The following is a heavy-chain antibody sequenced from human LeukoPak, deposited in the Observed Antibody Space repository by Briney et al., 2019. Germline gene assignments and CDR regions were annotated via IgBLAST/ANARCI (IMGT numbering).Heavy chain of an antibody. Sequence: SETLSLTCAVYGGSLSGYIWSWIRQPPGKGLEYIGEISHSGSTTYNPSLTSRVTISKDTSKNQFSLKVISVTAADTAVYYCARHEFGSSSAAFDSWGQGTMVIVSS. CDR3: ARHEFGSSSAAFDS. CDR1: GGSLSGYI. J-gene: IGHJ3*01. V-gene: IGHV4-34*01. D-gene: IGHD2-15*01. CDR2: ISHSGST.